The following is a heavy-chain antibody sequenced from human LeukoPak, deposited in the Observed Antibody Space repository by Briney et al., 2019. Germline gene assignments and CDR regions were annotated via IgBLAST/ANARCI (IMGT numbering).Heavy chain of an antibody. CDR1: GFTFSSYA. Sequence: GGSLRLPCAASGFTFSSYAMSWVRQAPGKGLEWVSAISGSGGSTYYADSVRGRFTISRDNSKSTLFLQMNSLRAEDTAVYYCAKDPRVGSRVATPCHWGQGTLVTVSS. D-gene: IGHD5-24*01. J-gene: IGHJ4*02. V-gene: IGHV3-23*01. CDR2: ISGSGGST. CDR3: AKDPRVGSRVATPCH.